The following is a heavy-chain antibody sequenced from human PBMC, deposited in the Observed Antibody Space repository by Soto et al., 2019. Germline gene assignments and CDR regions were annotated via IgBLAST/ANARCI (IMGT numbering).Heavy chain of an antibody. J-gene: IGHJ6*02. D-gene: IGHD1-20*01. CDR2: TYYRSKWYN. CDR1: GDSVSSNSAA. CDR3: ARGGFGGITGTLGYYYGMDV. V-gene: IGHV6-1*01. Sequence: SQTLSLTCAISGDSVSSNSAAWNWIRQSPSRGLEWLGRTYYRSKWYNDYAVSVKSRITINPDTSKNQFSLQLNSVTPEDTAVYYWARGGFGGITGTLGYYYGMDVWGQGTTVTVSS.